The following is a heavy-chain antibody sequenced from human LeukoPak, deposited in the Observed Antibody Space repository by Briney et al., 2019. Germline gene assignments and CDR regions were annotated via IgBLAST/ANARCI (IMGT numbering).Heavy chain of an antibody. CDR2: IYYSGST. Sequence: PSETLSLTCTVSGGSISSSSYYWGWIRQPPGEGLEWIGSIYYSGSTYYNPSLKSRVTISVDTSKNQFSLKLSSVTAADTAVYYCARGGWGGSYYYYYMDVWGKGTTVTVSS. V-gene: IGHV4-39*07. CDR3: ARGGWGGSYYYYYMDV. CDR1: GGSISSSSYY. J-gene: IGHJ6*03. D-gene: IGHD3-16*01.